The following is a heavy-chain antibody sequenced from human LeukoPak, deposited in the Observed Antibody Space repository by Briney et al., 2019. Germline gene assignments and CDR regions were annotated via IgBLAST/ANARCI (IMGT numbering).Heavy chain of an antibody. J-gene: IGHJ4*02. CDR2: ISAYNGNT. CDR3: ARDPEIRANYYDSSGYPPLDY. V-gene: IGHV1-18*01. Sequence: ASVKVSCKASGYTFTSYGISWVRQAPGQGLEWMGWISAYNGNTNYAQKLQGRVTMTTDTSTSTAYMELRSLRSDDTAVYYCARDPEIRANYYDSSGYPPLDYWGQGTLVTVSS. CDR1: GYTFTSYG. D-gene: IGHD3-22*01.